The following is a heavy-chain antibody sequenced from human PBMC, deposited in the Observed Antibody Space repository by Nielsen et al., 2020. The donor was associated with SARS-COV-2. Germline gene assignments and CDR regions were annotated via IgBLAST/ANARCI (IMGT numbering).Heavy chain of an antibody. CDR3: ARSNEGSFDY. V-gene: IGHV3-66*01. J-gene: IGHJ4*02. Sequence: GESLKISCAASGFTVSSNYMSWVRQAPGKGLKWVSVIHSGGSTYYADSVKGRFTISRDNSKNTLYLQMNSLRAEDTAVYYCARSNEGSFDYWGQGTLVTVSS. CDR1: GFTVSSNY. CDR2: IHSGGST. D-gene: IGHD3-10*01.